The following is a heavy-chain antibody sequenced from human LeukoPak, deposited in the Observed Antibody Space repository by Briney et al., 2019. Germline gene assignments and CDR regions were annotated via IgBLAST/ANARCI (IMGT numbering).Heavy chain of an antibody. CDR2: ISPRGDIT. CDR1: GFSFRSHG. D-gene: IGHD3-16*01. J-gene: IGHJ1*01. Sequence: GGSLRLSCAASGFSFRSHGMNWVRQAPGKGRGWVSGISPRGDITYYKDSVRGRFTISRDNFKNTVSLQLNRLRAEDTAMYYCAKDDDWGRFNHWGQGTLVTVSS. V-gene: IGHV3-23*01. CDR3: AKDDDWGRFNH.